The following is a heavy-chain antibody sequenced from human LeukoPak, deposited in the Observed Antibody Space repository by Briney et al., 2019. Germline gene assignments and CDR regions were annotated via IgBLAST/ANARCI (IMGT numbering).Heavy chain of an antibody. V-gene: IGHV4-39*02. CDR3: ARGPLGKWEIPTNWFDP. CDR1: GDSINNNNYY. J-gene: IGHJ5*02. Sequence: SETLSLTCTVSGDSINNNNYYWGWIRQPPGKGLEWIGNIYYNGRTYYSPSLKSRCTISVDTSNNQFSLRLSSVTAADTAVYYCARGPLGKWEIPTNWFDPWGQGTLVTVSS. CDR2: IYYNGRT. D-gene: IGHD1-26*01.